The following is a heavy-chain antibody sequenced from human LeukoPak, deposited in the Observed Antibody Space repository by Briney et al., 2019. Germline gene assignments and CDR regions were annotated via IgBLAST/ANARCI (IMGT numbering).Heavy chain of an antibody. V-gene: IGHV4-30-2*01. CDR1: GGSISSGGYS. CDR3: ARASGYTYYYGSGIGSYFDY. D-gene: IGHD3-10*01. Sequence: SETLSLTCAVSGGSISSGGYSWSWIRQPPGKGLEWIGEINHSGSTNYNPSLKSRVTISVDTSKNQFSLKLSSVTAADTAVYYCARASGYTYYYGSGIGSYFDYWGQGTLVTVSS. CDR2: INHSGST. J-gene: IGHJ4*02.